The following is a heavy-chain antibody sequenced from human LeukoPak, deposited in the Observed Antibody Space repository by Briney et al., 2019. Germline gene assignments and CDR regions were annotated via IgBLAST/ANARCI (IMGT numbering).Heavy chain of an antibody. D-gene: IGHD3-16*02. CDR3: ARAPGVITFDY. Sequence: SQTLSLTCTVSGGSISSGDYYWSWIRQPPGKGLEWIGYIYFSGSTYYNPSLKSRVTISVDTSKNQFSLKLSSVTAADTAVYYCARAPGVITFDYWGQGTLVTVSS. CDR2: IYFSGST. CDR1: GGSISSGDYY. J-gene: IGHJ4*02. V-gene: IGHV4-30-4*01.